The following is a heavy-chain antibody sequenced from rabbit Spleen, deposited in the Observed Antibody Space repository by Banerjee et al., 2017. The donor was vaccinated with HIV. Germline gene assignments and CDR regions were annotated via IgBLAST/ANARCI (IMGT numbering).Heavy chain of an antibody. V-gene: IGHV1S45*01. CDR2: INGVTGKA. CDR1: GFSFSSILW. CDR3: ARRYIGASDSYRWNL. D-gene: IGHD6-1*01. J-gene: IGHJ4*01. Sequence: QEQLVESGGGLVKPGASLTLTCTASGFSFSSILWTCWVRQAPGKGLEWIACINGVTGKALYATWAKGRFIMSRTSSTKVTLQMTSLTVADTATYFCARRYIGASDSYRWNLWGQGTLVTGS.